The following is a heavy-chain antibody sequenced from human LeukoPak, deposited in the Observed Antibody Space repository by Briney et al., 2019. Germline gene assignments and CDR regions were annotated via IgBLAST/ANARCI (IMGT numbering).Heavy chain of an antibody. Sequence: SETLSLACTVSGGSISRGGYCWSWIRQHPGKGLEWIGNIYYSGSAYYNPSLKSRVNISVDASKNQFSLKLISVTAADTAVYYCAREYIQGLTQNWFDPWGQGTLVTVSS. J-gene: IGHJ5*02. CDR3: AREYIQGLTQNWFDP. CDR2: IYYSGSA. V-gene: IGHV4-31*03. D-gene: IGHD3/OR15-3a*01. CDR1: GGSISRGGYC.